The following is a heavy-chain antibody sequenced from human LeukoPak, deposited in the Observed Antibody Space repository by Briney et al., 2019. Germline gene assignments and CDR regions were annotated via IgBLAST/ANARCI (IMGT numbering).Heavy chain of an antibody. Sequence: GGSLRLSCAASGFTFRDYAMAWVRQAPGKGPEWVSTFSAGGNRAYYADSVKGRFIITRDNSKNTLYLQMNSLRAEDTAVYYCAKVLSKIYIYGPFDYWGQGSLVTVSS. CDR3: AKVLSKIYIYGPFDY. CDR1: GFTFRDYA. CDR2: FSAGGNRA. J-gene: IGHJ4*02. D-gene: IGHD3-10*01. V-gene: IGHV3-23*01.